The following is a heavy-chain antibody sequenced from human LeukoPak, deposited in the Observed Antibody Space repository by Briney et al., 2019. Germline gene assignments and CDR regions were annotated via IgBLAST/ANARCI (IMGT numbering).Heavy chain of an antibody. Sequence: VGSLRLSCAASGFTFSSYALTWVRQAPGKGLEWVANIKQDGSEKYYVDSVKGRFTISRDNAKNSLYLQMNSLRAEDTAVYYCARSMYSSSPGALNYWGQGTLVTVSS. D-gene: IGHD6-6*01. CDR3: ARSMYSSSPGALNY. CDR2: IKQDGSEK. CDR1: GFTFSSYA. V-gene: IGHV3-7*01. J-gene: IGHJ4*02.